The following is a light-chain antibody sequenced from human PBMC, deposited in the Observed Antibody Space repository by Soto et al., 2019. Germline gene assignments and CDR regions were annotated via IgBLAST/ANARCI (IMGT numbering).Light chain of an antibody. CDR2: GAS. CDR1: QSVSSSY. CDR3: QQYGSSPPS. V-gene: IGKV3-20*01. J-gene: IGKJ1*01. Sequence: EIVLTQSPGTMSTPPGERATLSCRASQSVSSSYLAWYQQKPGQAPRLLIYGASSRATGIPDRFSGSGSGTDCTLTISRLEPEDFAVYYCQQYGSSPPSFGQGTKVDIK.